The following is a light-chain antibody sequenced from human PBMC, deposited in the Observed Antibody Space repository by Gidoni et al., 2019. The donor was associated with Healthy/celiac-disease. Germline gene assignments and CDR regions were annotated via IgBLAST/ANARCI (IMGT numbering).Light chain of an antibody. CDR1: QDISNY. V-gene: IGKV1-33*01. J-gene: IGKJ1*01. CDR2: DAS. CDR3: QRYDNLPWT. Sequence: DIQMTQSPSSLSASVGDRVTITCQASQDISNYFNWYQQKPGKATKLLNYDASNLETGVPWRFSGSGARTDFTFTSSSQQPDDIATYYWQRYDNLPWTFXEXTKVEIK.